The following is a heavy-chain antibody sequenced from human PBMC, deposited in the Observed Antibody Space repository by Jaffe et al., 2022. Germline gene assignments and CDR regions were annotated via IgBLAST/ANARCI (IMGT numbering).Heavy chain of an antibody. CDR2: IGTAGDT. CDR3: ARGDLRPRYSSGWYRNHDAFDI. D-gene: IGHD6-19*01. Sequence: EVQLVESGGGLVQPGGSLRLSCAASGFTFSSYDMHWVRQATGKGLEWVSAIGTAGDTYYPGSVKGRFTISRENAKNSLYLQMNSLRAGDTAVYYCARGDLRPRYSSGWYRNHDAFDIWGQGTMVTVSS. V-gene: IGHV3-13*01. CDR1: GFTFSSYD. J-gene: IGHJ3*02.